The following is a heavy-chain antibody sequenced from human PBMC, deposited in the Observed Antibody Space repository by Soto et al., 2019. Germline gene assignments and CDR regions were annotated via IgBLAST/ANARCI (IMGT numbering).Heavy chain of an antibody. D-gene: IGHD6-13*01. V-gene: IGHV3-33*06. CDR2: IWYDGSDK. CDR1: GFTFSTYG. CDR3: AKDLSNTLDGMDV. J-gene: IGHJ6*02. Sequence: PGGSLRLSCAASGFTFSTYGMHWVRQAPGKGLEWVAVIWYDGSDKYYADSVKGRFTISRDNSKNTLYLQMNSLRAEDTALYYCAKDLSNTLDGMDVWGQGTTVTVPS.